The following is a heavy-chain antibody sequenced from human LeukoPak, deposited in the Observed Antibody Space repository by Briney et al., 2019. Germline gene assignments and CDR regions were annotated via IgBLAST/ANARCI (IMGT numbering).Heavy chain of an antibody. D-gene: IGHD6-13*01. J-gene: IGHJ4*02. CDR2: IYHSGST. CDR1: GGSISSSNW. CDR3: ARAFEYSSSWYLDY. V-gene: IGHV4-4*02. Sequence: SETLSLTCAVSGGSISSSNWWSWVRQPPGKGLEWIGEIYHSGSTNYNPSLKSRVTTSVDKSKNQFSLKLSSVTAADTAVYYCARAFEYSSSWYLDYWGQGTLVTVSS.